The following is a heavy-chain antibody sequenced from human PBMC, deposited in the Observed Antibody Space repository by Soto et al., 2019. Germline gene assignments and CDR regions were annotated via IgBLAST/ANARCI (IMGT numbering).Heavy chain of an antibody. J-gene: IGHJ6*03. V-gene: IGHV3-23*01. D-gene: IGHD6-6*01. Sequence: GGSLRLSCAASGFTFSSYAMSWVRQAPGKGLEWVSAISGSGGSTYYADSVKGRFTISRDNSKNTLYLQMNSLRAEDTAVYYCAKADTMYSSSSLLINYYYYYMDVWGKGTTVTVSS. CDR2: ISGSGGST. CDR3: AKADTMYSSSSLLINYYYYYMDV. CDR1: GFTFSSYA.